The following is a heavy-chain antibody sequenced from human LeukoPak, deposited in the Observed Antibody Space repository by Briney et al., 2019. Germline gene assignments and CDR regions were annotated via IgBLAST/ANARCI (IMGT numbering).Heavy chain of an antibody. CDR3: ARDGGHSTDFDY. J-gene: IGHJ4*02. V-gene: IGHV3-7*01. D-gene: IGHD2/OR15-2a*01. CDR1: GFMLRRHW. CDR2: IKQDGCER. Sequence: GGSLRLSGAPSGFMLRRHWMSWLRQAPGKGPEGVANIKQDGCERYYVDSVKGRFTISRDNAKNTLYRQMSSLRAEDTAVYYCARDGGHSTDFDYWGQGTLVTVSS.